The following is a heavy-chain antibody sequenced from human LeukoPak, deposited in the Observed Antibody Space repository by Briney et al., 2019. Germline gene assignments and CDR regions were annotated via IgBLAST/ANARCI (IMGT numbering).Heavy chain of an antibody. CDR1: GFTFSDYA. Sequence: GGSLRLSCAASGFTFSDYAMSWVRQAPGKGLEWVSTISGSGGTTYNADSVKGRFTISRDNSKKTVSLQMNSLRAEDTAVYYCARAKWLVTPFDYWGQGTLVTVSS. D-gene: IGHD6-19*01. CDR2: ISGSGGTT. V-gene: IGHV3-23*01. CDR3: ARAKWLVTPFDY. J-gene: IGHJ4*02.